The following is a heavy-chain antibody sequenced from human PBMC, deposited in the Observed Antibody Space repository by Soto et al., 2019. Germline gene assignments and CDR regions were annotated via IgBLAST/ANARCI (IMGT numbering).Heavy chain of an antibody. V-gene: IGHV4-59*10. CDR2: ICVSGST. D-gene: IGHD6-13*01. CDR3: ARGFGSSWYYFDS. J-gene: IGHJ4*02. Sequence: WTWIRQPAEKGLEWIGRICVSGSTTYSPSLKSRVTMSLDTSKNQFSLKLTSVTAADTAVYYCARGFGSSWYYFDSWGQGILVTVSS.